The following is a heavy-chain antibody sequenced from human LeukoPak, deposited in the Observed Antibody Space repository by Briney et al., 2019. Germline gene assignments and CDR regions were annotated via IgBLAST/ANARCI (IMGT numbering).Heavy chain of an antibody. J-gene: IGHJ6*03. D-gene: IGHD2-2*01. CDR1: GFSFSNFW. Sequence: GGSLRLSCAASGFSFSNFWMTWVRQAPGKGPEWVANIKEDGTEKFYVDSVKGRFTISRDNTNNSLILQMTSLRVDDTAVYYCVPAAMNVWGKGTTVIVSS. CDR3: VPAAMNV. V-gene: IGHV3-7*01. CDR2: IKEDGTEK.